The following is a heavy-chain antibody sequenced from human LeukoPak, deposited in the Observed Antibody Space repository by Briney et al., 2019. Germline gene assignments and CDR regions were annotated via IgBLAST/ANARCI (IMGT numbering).Heavy chain of an antibody. Sequence: PSQTLSLSCTVSGGSISSGGYYWGWIRQHPGKGLEWIGYIYYSGSTYYNPSLKSRVTISVDTSKNQFSLKLSSVTAADTAVYYCARVSRDIVVVPAAIGGDYLDYWGQGTLVTVSS. V-gene: IGHV4-31*03. CDR1: GGSISSGGYY. D-gene: IGHD2-2*01. CDR3: ARVSRDIVVVPAAIGGDYLDY. CDR2: IYYSGST. J-gene: IGHJ4*02.